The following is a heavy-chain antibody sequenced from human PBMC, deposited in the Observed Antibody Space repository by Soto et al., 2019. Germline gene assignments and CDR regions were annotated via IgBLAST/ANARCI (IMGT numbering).Heavy chain of an antibody. V-gene: IGHV3-30-3*01. D-gene: IGHD7-27*01. Sequence: GGSLRLSCAASGFSFSISPMHWVRQAPGKGPEWVALISYDGTNKFYADSVKGRFTISRDNSKSTLYLQVDSLRPEDAAVYYCARDPKTSGGQHWAFNYFDSWGQGTLVTVSS. J-gene: IGHJ4*02. CDR3: ARDPKTSGGQHWAFNYFDS. CDR1: GFSFSISP. CDR2: ISYDGTNK.